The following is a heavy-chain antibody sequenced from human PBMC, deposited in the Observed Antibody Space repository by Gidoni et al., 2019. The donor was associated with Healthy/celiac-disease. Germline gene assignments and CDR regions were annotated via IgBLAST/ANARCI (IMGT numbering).Heavy chain of an antibody. CDR2: IYYSGSF. CDR1: VGSISRSNYY. D-gene: IGHD4-17*01. V-gene: IGHV4-39*01. Sequence: QLQLQDSGPGLVKPSETLSLTFTISVGSISRSNYYWGWIRQPPGKGLEWIGSIYYSGSFYYNPSLKSRVTISVDTSKNQFSLQLSSVTAADTAVYYCARRRGYGDYAWFDPWGQGTLVTVSS. CDR3: ARRRGYGDYAWFDP. J-gene: IGHJ5*02.